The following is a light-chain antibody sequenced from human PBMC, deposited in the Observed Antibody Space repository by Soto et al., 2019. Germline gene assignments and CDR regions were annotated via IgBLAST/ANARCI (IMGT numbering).Light chain of an antibody. CDR3: QQYHNWPLT. Sequence: ERVMTQSPATLSVSPGERATLSCRASQSVSSNLAWYQQEPGQAPRLLIYGASTRATGIPARFSGSGYGTEFTLTISSLQSEDFAVYYCQQYHNWPLTFGGGTKVDIK. CDR1: QSVSSN. CDR2: GAS. V-gene: IGKV3-15*01. J-gene: IGKJ4*01.